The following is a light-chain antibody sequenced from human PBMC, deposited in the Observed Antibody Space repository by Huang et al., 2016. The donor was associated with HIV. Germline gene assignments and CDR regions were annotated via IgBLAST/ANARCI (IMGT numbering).Light chain of an antibody. CDR1: RSVDSGY. V-gene: IGKV3-20*01. CDR3: QQYGSSMAT. J-gene: IGKJ2*01. Sequence: LTQSPGSLSLSPGDRVTLSCRASRSVDSGYVAWYHQKPGQAPRLIVYGTSSRASGIPSRFSGSGSGRDFSLTISGLDSEDFGVYYCQQYGSSMATFGQGTKVDI. CDR2: GTS.